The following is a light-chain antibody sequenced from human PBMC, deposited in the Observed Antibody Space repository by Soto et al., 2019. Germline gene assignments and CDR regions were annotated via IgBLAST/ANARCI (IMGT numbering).Light chain of an antibody. CDR1: QSIRNY. Sequence: DIQMTQSPPSVSASVGDRLTITCRASQSIRNYLNWYQQKPGKAPKLLIYGASTLQSGVPPRFSGSASETDFTLTISSLQPEDFATYYCQQSYRTPRTFGQGTKLEIK. CDR2: GAS. V-gene: IGKV1-39*01. J-gene: IGKJ2*01. CDR3: QQSYRTPRT.